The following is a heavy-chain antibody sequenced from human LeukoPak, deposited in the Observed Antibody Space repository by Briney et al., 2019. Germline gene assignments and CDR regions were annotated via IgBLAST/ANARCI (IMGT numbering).Heavy chain of an antibody. V-gene: IGHV3-11*05. CDR2: ISSTSSYT. Sequence: PGGSLRLSCAASGFIFSDYYMSWIRQAPGKGLEWVSYISSTSSYTAYADSVKGRFTTSRDNAKNSLYLQMNSLRAEDTAVYFCAKATNTATGTPTLAIDYWGQGTLVTVSS. J-gene: IGHJ4*02. D-gene: IGHD6-13*01. CDR3: AKATNTATGTPTLAIDY. CDR1: GFIFSDYY.